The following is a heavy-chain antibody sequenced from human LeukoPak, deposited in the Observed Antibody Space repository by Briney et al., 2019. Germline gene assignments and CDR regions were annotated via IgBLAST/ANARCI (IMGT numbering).Heavy chain of an antibody. CDR2: INHSGST. D-gene: IGHD4-17*01. V-gene: IGHV4-34*01. Sequence: PSETLSLTCADYGGSFSGYYWSWIRQPPGKGLEGIGEINHSGSTNYNPSLKSRVTISVDTSKNQFSLKLSSVTAADTAVYYCARGRYGDYGRYYYYGMDVWGQGTTVTVSS. CDR3: ARGRYGDYGRYYYYGMDV. CDR1: GGSFSGYY. J-gene: IGHJ6*02.